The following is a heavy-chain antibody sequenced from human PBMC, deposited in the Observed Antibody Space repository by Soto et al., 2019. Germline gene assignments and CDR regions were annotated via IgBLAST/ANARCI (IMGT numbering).Heavy chain of an antibody. CDR2: IYYSGST. J-gene: IGHJ4*02. Sequence: TLSLTCTVSGGSISSSSYYWGWIRQPPGKGLEWIGSIYYSGSTYYNPSLKSRVTISVDTSKNQFSLKLSSVTAADTAVYYCARKARMTTVTNDYWGQGTLVTVSS. V-gene: IGHV4-39*01. D-gene: IGHD4-17*01. CDR3: ARKARMTTVTNDY. CDR1: GGSISSSSYY.